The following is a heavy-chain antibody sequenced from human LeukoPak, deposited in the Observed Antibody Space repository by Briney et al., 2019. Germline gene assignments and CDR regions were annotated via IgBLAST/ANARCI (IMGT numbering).Heavy chain of an antibody. J-gene: IGHJ4*02. D-gene: IGHD5-24*01. CDR1: GYTFTGYY. Sequence: ASVKVSCKASGYTFTGYYMHWVRQAPGQGLEWMGWINPNSGGTEYAQKFQGRVTMTRDTSISTAYMELSSLRSEDTAVYYCAGQDGYNVDYWGQGTLVTVSS. CDR2: INPNSGGT. CDR3: AGQDGYNVDY. V-gene: IGHV1-2*02.